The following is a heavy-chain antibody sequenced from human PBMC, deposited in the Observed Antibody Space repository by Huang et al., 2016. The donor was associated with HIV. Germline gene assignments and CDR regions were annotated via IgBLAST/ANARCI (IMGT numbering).Heavy chain of an antibody. CDR2: VYQSGSP. CDR3: ASQHIGAAATWF. J-gene: IGHJ4*02. V-gene: IGHV4-39*01. CDR1: GDFISSTNYY. Sequence: QLQLQESGPGQVKPSETLSLTCTVSGDFISSTNYYWGWIRQSPGKGLEWVGCVYQSGSPNDNPSLKSRVTLSVDTSRNQFSLRLNSVTAADTAVYYCASQHIGAAATWFWGRGTQVAVSS. D-gene: IGHD6-13*01.